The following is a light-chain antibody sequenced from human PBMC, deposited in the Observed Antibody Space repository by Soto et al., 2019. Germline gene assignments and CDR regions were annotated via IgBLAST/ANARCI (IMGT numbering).Light chain of an antibody. Sequence: EIVLTRSPGTLSLSPGERATLSCRASQSVSNNYLAWYQQKPGQAPRLLIYGASNRATGIPDRFRGSGSGTVFAHDISRLDPAESAVYYSELYSRSGTFGQGTKMEIK. J-gene: IGKJ1*01. CDR3: ELYSRSGT. CDR1: QSVSNNY. V-gene: IGKV3-20*01. CDR2: GAS.